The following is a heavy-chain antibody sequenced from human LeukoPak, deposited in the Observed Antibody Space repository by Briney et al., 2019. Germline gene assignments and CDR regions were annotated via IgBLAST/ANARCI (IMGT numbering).Heavy chain of an antibody. D-gene: IGHD5-18*01. V-gene: IGHV3-23*01. Sequence: PGGSLRLSCAASGFTFSSYAMSWVRQAPGKGLEWVSAISGSGGSTYYADSVKDRFTISRDNSKNTLYLQMNSLRAEDTAVYYCASLRGYSYGYPVDYWGQGTLVTVSS. CDR3: ASLRGYSYGYPVDY. CDR1: GFTFSSYA. J-gene: IGHJ4*02. CDR2: ISGSGGST.